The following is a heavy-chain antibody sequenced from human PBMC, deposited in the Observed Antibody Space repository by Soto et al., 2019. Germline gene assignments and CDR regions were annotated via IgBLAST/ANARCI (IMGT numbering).Heavy chain of an antibody. D-gene: IGHD3-10*01. CDR2: INPSGGST. CDR3: ARDLIEITMGFDP. J-gene: IGHJ5*02. Sequence: ASVKVSCKASGYTFTSYAMHWVRQAPGQGLEWMGIINPSGGSTSYAQKFQGRVTMTRDTSTSTVYMELSSLRSEDTAVYYCARDLIEITMGFDPWGQESLVTVSA. CDR1: GYTFTSYA. V-gene: IGHV1-46*01.